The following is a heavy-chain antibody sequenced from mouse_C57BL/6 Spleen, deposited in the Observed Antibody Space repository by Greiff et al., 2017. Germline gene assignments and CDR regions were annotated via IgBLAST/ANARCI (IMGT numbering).Heavy chain of an antibody. CDR1: GFTFSSYA. CDR3: ARDPHIYYDYDWFAY. D-gene: IGHD2-4*01. CDR2: ISDGGSYT. V-gene: IGHV5-4*01. J-gene: IGHJ3*01. Sequence: EVQRVESGGGLVKPGGSLKLSCAASGFTFSSYAMSWVRQTPEKRLEWVATISDGGSYTYYPDNVKGRFTISRDNAKNNLYLQMSHLKSEDTAMYYCARDPHIYYDYDWFAYCGQGTLVTVSA.